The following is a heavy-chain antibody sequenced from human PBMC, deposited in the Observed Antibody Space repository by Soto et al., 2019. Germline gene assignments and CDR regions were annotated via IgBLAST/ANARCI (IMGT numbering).Heavy chain of an antibody. J-gene: IGHJ6*02. Sequence: GGSLRLSCEASGFTFGNYAMTWVRQGPGRGLEWVSALSGRSRNTYYADSVKGRFTISRDNSKNTMYLDMKSLRVDDTAVYYCKTPLRLSSTKPREDAWGQGTPVTVYS. V-gene: IGHV3-23*01. D-gene: IGHD2-15*01. CDR2: LSGRSRNT. CDR3: KTPLRLSSTKPREDA. CDR1: GFTFGNYA.